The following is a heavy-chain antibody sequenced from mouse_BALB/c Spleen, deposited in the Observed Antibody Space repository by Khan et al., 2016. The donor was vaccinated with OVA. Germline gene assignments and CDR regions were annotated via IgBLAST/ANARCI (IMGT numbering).Heavy chain of an antibody. CDR3: ARRNYSYDEEFDV. CDR2: INTYTGDP. V-gene: IGHV9-3-1*01. J-gene: IGHJ1*01. Sequence: QIQLVQSGPELKKPGATVKISCKASGSTFTNYGMNWVKQTPGKGLKWMGCINTYTGDPNYADDFKGRFAFSLDTSSSTAYMQINNLKYEDSATYFCARRNYSYDEEFDVWGEGTTVTVSS. CDR1: GSTFTNYG. D-gene: IGHD2-12*01.